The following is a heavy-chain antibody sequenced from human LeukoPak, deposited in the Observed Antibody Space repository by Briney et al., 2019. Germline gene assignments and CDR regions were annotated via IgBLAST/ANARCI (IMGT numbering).Heavy chain of an antibody. D-gene: IGHD3-22*01. J-gene: IGHJ4*02. CDR1: GGTFSSYA. Sequence: SVKVSCKASGGTFSSYAISWVRQAPGQGLEWMGGIIPIFGTANYAQKFQGRVTITADKSTSTAYMELSSLRSEDTAVYYCARDYDSSGYYAYWGQGTLVTVSS. CDR3: ARDYDSSGYYAY. V-gene: IGHV1-69*06. CDR2: IIPIFGTA.